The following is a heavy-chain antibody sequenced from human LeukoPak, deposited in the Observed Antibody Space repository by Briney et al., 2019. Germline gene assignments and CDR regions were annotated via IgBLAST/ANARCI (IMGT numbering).Heavy chain of an antibody. CDR2: INLNTGVT. CDR1: GYTFSDFY. D-gene: IGHD6-6*01. V-gene: IGHV1-2*02. CDR3: ARDDGRSSENAFDI. Sequence: GASVKVSCRASGYTFSDFYMHWVRQAPGQGLEWMGWINLNTGVTKYEQRFQGRVTMTRDTSVSTAYLELSRLTSDDTAVYYCARDDGRSSENAFDIWGQGTMVTVSS. J-gene: IGHJ3*02.